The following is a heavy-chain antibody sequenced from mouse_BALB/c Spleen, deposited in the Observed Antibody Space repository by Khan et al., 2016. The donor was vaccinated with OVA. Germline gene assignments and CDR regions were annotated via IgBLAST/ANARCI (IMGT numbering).Heavy chain of an antibody. J-gene: IGHJ4*01. CDR1: GYTFTSNT. CDR2: INPRSSYT. Sequence: QVQLQQSGAELARPGASVKMSCKASGYTFTSNTMHWVKQRPGQGLEWIGYINPRSSYTNYNQKFKDKATLTADKSSSTAYMQLSSLTSEDSAVEYCARRTTGYAMDYWGQGTSVTVSS. V-gene: IGHV1-4*01. D-gene: IGHD2-14*01. CDR3: ARRTTGYAMDY.